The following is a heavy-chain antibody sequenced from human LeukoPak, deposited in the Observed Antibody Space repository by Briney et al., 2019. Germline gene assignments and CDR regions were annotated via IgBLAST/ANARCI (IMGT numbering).Heavy chain of an antibody. Sequence: ASVKVSCKASGGSFSNYAISWVRQAPGQGLEWMGGIAPILSTTNYARKFQGRVTMTAGESTSTAYMELSSLRSDDTAVYYCARGPPPYTEGDLFYYYGLDVWGQGTTVTVSS. D-gene: IGHD3-16*01. V-gene: IGHV1-69*13. CDR1: GGSFSNYA. CDR2: IAPILSTT. CDR3: ARGPPPYTEGDLFYYYGLDV. J-gene: IGHJ6*02.